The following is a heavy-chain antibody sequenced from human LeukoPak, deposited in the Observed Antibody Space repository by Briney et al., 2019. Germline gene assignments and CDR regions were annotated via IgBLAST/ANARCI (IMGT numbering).Heavy chain of an antibody. D-gene: IGHD1-26*01. V-gene: IGHV4-39*07. CDR3: ARSMGIATTINWFDR. Sequence: KPSETLSLTCTVSGGSISSGSYYWSWIRQPPGKGLEWIGSIYHSGSTYYNPSLKSRVTILVDTSKNQVSLRLSSVTAADTAVYYCARSMGIATTINWFDRWGQGTLVTVSS. J-gene: IGHJ5*02. CDR2: IYHSGST. CDR1: GGSISSGSYY.